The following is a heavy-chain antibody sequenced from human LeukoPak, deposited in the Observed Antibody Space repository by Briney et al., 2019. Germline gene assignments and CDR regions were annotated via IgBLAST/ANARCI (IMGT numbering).Heavy chain of an antibody. Sequence: GGSLRLSCAASGFTFSTYWMDWVRQAPGKGLVWVSRINTAGSTTTYADSVNGRFTISRDNAKNTLYLQLNSLSVEDTAVYYCAREGVVIDHWGQGTLVTVSS. CDR3: AREGVVIDH. V-gene: IGHV3-74*01. CDR2: INTAGSTT. D-gene: IGHD3-3*01. CDR1: GFTFSTYW. J-gene: IGHJ4*02.